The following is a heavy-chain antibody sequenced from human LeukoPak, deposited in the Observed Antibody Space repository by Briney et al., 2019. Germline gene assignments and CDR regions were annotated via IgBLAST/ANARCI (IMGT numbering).Heavy chain of an antibody. CDR3: AIRMPNADIVATISDY. CDR1: GFTFSSYG. D-gene: IGHD5-12*01. J-gene: IGHJ4*02. CDR2: IWYDGSNK. Sequence: PGGSLRLSCAASGFTFSSYGMHWVRQAPGKGLEWVAVIWYDGSNKYYADSVKGRFTISRDNSKNTLYLQMNSLRAEDTAVYYCAIRMPNADIVATISDYWGQGTLVTVSS. V-gene: IGHV3-33*01.